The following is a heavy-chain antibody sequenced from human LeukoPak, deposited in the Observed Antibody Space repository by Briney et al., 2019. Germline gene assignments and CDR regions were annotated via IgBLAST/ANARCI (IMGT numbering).Heavy chain of an antibody. Sequence: SETLSLTCAVSGYSISSGYYWGWIRQPPGKGLEWIGSMYHSGNTYYNPSLKSRVTISLDTPKNQFSLKLSSVTAADTAVYYRARAPIFCSTNICYGYYFDYWGQGTLVTVPS. CDR2: MYHSGNT. D-gene: IGHD2-2*01. CDR3: ARAPIFCSTNICYGYYFDY. J-gene: IGHJ4*02. V-gene: IGHV4-38-2*01. CDR1: GYSISSGYY.